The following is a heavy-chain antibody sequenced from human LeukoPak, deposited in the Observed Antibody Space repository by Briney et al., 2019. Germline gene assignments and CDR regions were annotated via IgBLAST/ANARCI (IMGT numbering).Heavy chain of an antibody. D-gene: IGHD2-2*01. CDR1: GGSISSYY. CDR3: AREGAAPMYYYYMDV. V-gene: IGHV4-59*01. Sequence: SETLSLTCTVSGGSISSYYWSWIRQPPGKGLEWIGYINYSGSTNYNPSLKCRVTISLDTSKNQFSLKLNSVTAADTAVYYCAREGAAPMYYYYMDVWGKGTTVTVSS. J-gene: IGHJ6*03. CDR2: INYSGST.